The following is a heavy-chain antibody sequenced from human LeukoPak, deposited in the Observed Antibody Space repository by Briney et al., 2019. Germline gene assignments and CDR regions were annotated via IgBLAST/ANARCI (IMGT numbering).Heavy chain of an antibody. J-gene: IGHJ4*02. Sequence: GGSLRLSCAASGFTFSTYLMHWVRQAPGKGLVWVSRIHGDGISTTYADSVKGRFTISRDNAKNTLYLQMNSLRAEDTAVYYCEAMVRGIDYWGQGTLVTVSS. CDR3: EAMVRGIDY. V-gene: IGHV3-74*01. CDR2: IHGDGIST. D-gene: IGHD3-10*01. CDR1: GFTFSTYL.